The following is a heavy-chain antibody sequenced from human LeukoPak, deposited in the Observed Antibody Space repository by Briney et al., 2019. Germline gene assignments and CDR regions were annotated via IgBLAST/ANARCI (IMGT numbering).Heavy chain of an antibody. Sequence: PGGSLRLSCAASGFTFSSYAMSWVRQAPGKGLEWVSAISGSGGSTYYADSVKGRFTISRDNSKNTLYLQMNSLTAEDTAVYYCPKFVGSSWYYAFDIWGQGTMVTVSS. CDR2: ISGSGGST. D-gene: IGHD6-13*01. CDR1: GFTFSSYA. CDR3: PKFVGSSWYYAFDI. V-gene: IGHV3-23*01. J-gene: IGHJ3*02.